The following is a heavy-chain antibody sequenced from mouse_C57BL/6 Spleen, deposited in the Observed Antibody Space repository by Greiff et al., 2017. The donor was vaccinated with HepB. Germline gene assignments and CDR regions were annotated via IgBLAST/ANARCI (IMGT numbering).Heavy chain of an antibody. J-gene: IGHJ1*03. CDR2: ISSGSSTI. CDR1: GFTFSDYG. Sequence: DVKLVESGGGLVKPGGSLKLSCAASGFTFSDYGMHWVRQAPEKGLEWVANISSGSSTIYYADTVKGRFTIAIDNAKNTLFLQMTSLRSEDTAMYYCARNDYDLYFDVWGTGTTVTVSS. V-gene: IGHV5-17*01. CDR3: ARNDYDLYFDV. D-gene: IGHD2-4*01.